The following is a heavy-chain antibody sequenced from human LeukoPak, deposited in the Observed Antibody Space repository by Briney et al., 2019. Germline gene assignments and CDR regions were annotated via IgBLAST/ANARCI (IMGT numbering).Heavy chain of an antibody. V-gene: IGHV1-69*13. J-gene: IGHJ5*02. CDR1: GGTFSSYA. D-gene: IGHD3-3*01. CDR2: IIPICGTA. CDR3: ARADLGRFLSP. Sequence: ASVKVSCKASGGTFSSYAISWVRQAPGQGLELVGGIIPICGTANYAQKFQGRVTITADESTSTAYMGLSSLRSEDTAVYYCARADLGRFLSPWGQGTLVTVSS.